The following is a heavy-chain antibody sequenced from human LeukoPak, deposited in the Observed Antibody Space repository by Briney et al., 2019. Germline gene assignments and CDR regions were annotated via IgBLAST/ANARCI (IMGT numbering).Heavy chain of an antibody. CDR3: AKASPVVRGFIGYY. D-gene: IGHD3-10*01. CDR1: GFSFNNYA. Sequence: GGSLRLSCAASGFSFNNYAMSWVRQAPGKGLEWVSAISGSGGTTHYADSVKGRFTISRGNSKNTLYLQLNSVRAEDTAIYYCAKASPVVRGFIGYYWGQGTLGTVSS. J-gene: IGHJ4*02. CDR2: ISGSGGTT. V-gene: IGHV3-23*01.